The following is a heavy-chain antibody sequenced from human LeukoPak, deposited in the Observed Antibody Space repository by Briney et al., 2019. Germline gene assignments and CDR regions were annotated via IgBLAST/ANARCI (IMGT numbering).Heavy chain of an antibody. Sequence: ASVKVSCKVSGYTLTELSMHWVRQAPGKGLEWMGGFDPEDGETIYAQKLQGRVTMTTDTSTSTAYMELRSLRSDDTAVYYCARDYDISKPRFDYWGQGTLVTVSS. CDR2: FDPEDGET. D-gene: IGHD3-9*01. CDR3: ARDYDISKPRFDY. V-gene: IGHV1-24*01. J-gene: IGHJ4*02. CDR1: GYTLTELS.